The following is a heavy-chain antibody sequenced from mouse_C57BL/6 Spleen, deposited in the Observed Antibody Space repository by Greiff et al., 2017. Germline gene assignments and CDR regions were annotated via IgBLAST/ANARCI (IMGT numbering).Heavy chain of an antibody. Sequence: EVQVVESGGDLVKPGGSLKLSCAASGFTFSSYGMSWVRQTPDKRLEWVATISSGGSYTYYPDSVKGRFTISRDNAKNTLYLQMSSLKSEDTAMYDCVRHWDEGYPDYWGQGTTRTVSS. CDR1: GFTFSSYG. J-gene: IGHJ2*01. CDR3: VRHWDEGYPDY. CDR2: ISSGGSYT. V-gene: IGHV5-6*01. D-gene: IGHD2-14*01.